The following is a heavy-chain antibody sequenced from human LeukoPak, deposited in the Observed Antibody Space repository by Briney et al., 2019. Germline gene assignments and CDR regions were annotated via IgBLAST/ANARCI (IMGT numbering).Heavy chain of an antibody. CDR3: AKDRVSPGFNWFDP. CDR2: INGRGDNT. D-gene: IGHD2/OR15-2a*01. V-gene: IGHV3-23*01. J-gene: IGHJ5*02. CDR1: GFTFSDYY. Sequence: GGSLRLSCAASGFTFSDYYMNWIRQAPGKGLEWVSAINGRGDNTYYADFVKGRFTISRDNSKSTVYLQMNSLRTEDTAVYYCAKDRVSPGFNWFDPWGQGTLVTVSS.